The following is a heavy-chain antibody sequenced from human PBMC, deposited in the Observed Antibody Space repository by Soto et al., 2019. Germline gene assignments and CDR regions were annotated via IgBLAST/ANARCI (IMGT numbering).Heavy chain of an antibody. CDR3: ARAPSVYYDFWSGPTPMDYYYYMDV. J-gene: IGHJ6*03. CDR2: ISAYNGNT. CDR1: GYTFTSYG. Sequence: ASVKVSCKASGYTFTSYGISWVRQAPGQGLEWMGWISAYNGNTNYAQKLQGRVTMTTDTSTSTAYMELRSLRSDDTAVYYCARAPSVYYDFWSGPTPMDYYYYMDVWGKGTTVTVSS. V-gene: IGHV1-18*01. D-gene: IGHD3-3*01.